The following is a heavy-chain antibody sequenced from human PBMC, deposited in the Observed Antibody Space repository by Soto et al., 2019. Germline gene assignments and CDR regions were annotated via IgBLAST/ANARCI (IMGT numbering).Heavy chain of an antibody. CDR3: ARRTHSSSWYGRNYYYYYGMGV. CDR1: GYSFTSYW. V-gene: IGHV5-10-1*01. J-gene: IGHJ6*02. Sequence: PGESLKISCKGSGYSFTSYWISWVRQMPGKGLEWMGRIDPSDSYTNYGPSFQGHVTISADKSISTAYLQWSGLKASDTAMYYCARRTHSSSWYGRNYYYYYGMGVWGQGTTVTVSS. D-gene: IGHD6-13*01. CDR2: IDPSDSYT.